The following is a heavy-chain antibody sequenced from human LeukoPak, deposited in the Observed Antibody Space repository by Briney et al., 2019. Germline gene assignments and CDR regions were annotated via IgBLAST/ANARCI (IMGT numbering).Heavy chain of an antibody. Sequence: GGSLRLSCAASGFTFSSNYMSWVRQAPGKGLEWVSVIYSGGSTYYSDSVKGRFTISRDNSKNTLYLQMNSLRAEDTAVYYCARDTAMATTGAFDIWGQGTMVTVSS. CDR2: IYSGGST. D-gene: IGHD5-18*01. J-gene: IGHJ3*02. CDR1: GFTFSSNY. V-gene: IGHV3-53*01. CDR3: ARDTAMATTGAFDI.